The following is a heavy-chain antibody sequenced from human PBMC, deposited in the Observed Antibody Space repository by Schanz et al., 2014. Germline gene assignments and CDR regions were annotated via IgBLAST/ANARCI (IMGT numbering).Heavy chain of an antibody. CDR2: VYHSGVT. D-gene: IGHD3-3*01. V-gene: IGHV4-59*08. Sequence: QVQLQESGPGLVKPSETLSLTCTVSGDSIGTYQWSWIRQPPGKGLEWIGYVYHSGVTTYKSSLKSRVSITVDQIKNQFSLKLTSVTAADTAVYYCARSTYDFWSAFDYWGQGILVAVSS. CDR3: ARSTYDFWSAFDY. J-gene: IGHJ4*02. CDR1: GDSIGTYQ.